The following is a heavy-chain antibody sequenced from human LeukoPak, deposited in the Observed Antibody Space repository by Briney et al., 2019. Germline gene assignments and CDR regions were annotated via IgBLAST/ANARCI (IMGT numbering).Heavy chain of an antibody. CDR2: IKSKTDGGAT. J-gene: IGHJ4*02. V-gene: IGHV3-15*01. CDR1: GFTFSKAW. Sequence: MAGGSLRLSCAASGFTFSKAWMSWVRQAPGKGLEWVGRIKSKTDGGATDYAAPVKGGFTISRDGSKNTLYLHMNSPKTDDTAVYYCTTDGCSGGGCFSGHYWGQGTLVTVSS. CDR3: TTDGCSGGGCFSGHY. D-gene: IGHD2-15*01.